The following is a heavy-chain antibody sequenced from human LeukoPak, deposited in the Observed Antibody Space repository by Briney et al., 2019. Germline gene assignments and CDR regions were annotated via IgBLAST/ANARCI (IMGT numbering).Heavy chain of an antibody. J-gene: IGHJ4*02. V-gene: IGHV3-23*01. CDR2: ISGSGGST. CDR3: AKTAAAGTFPSDY. D-gene: IGHD6-13*01. CDR1: GFTFSSYA. Sequence: GGSLRLSCAASGFTFSSYAMSWVRQAPGRGLELVSAISGSGGSTYYADSVKGRFTISRDNSKNTLYLQMNSLRAEDTAVYYCAKTAAAGTFPSDYWGQGTLVTVSS.